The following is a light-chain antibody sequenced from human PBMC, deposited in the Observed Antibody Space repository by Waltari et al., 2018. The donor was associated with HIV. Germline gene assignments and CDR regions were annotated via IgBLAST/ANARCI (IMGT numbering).Light chain of an antibody. CDR3: ATWDDSLNGVL. Sequence: SVLTQPPSASGTPGQKVTISCSGSSSHIGRNSVFWYQQLPGAAPKRLIYRDTQRPSGVPDRFSGSKSGTSASLAISGLRSEDEAVYSCATWDDSLNGVLFGGGTNLNVL. V-gene: IGLV1-47*01. CDR2: RDT. CDR1: SSHIGRNS. J-gene: IGLJ2*01.